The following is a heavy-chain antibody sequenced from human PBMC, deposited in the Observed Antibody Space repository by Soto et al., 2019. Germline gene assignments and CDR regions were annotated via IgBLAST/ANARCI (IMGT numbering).Heavy chain of an antibody. CDR2: IGTAGDT. V-gene: IGHV3-13*01. J-gene: IGHJ6*02. CDR1: RFTFNSYD. Sequence: CSAASRFTFNSYDMAGGRQKTGKGLEWVSAIGTAGDTYYPGSVKGRFTISRENAKNSLYLQMNSLRAGDTAVYYCARGSATYLTYYYGSGSYLDGMDVWGQGTTVTVSS. D-gene: IGHD3-10*01. CDR3: ARGSATYLTYYYGSGSYLDGMDV.